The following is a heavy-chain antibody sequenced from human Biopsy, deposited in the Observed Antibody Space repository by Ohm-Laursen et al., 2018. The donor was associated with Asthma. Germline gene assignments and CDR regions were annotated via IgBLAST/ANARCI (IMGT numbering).Heavy chain of an antibody. CDR1: GGSISSGAYY. CDR3: ARRGGVRRYFDY. V-gene: IGHV4-30-4*02. D-gene: IGHD3-16*01. J-gene: IGHJ4*02. CDR2: IYYIGST. Sequence: SDTLSLTCTASGGSISSGAYYWSWVRQPPGKGLEWIGYIYYIGSTYYNPSLKSRVAISLDTSKNQFSLKLSFVTAADTAVYFCARRGGVRRYFDYWGQGTLVTVSS.